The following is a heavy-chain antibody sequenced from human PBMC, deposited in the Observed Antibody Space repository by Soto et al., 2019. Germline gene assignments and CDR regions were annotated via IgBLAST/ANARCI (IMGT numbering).Heavy chain of an antibody. D-gene: IGHD2-2*01. V-gene: IGHV1-2*04. CDR2: INPNSGGT. CDR1: GYTFTGYY. Sequence: ASVKVSCKASGYTFTGYYMHWVRQAPGQGLEWMGWINPNSGGTNYAQKFQGWVTMTRDTSISTAYMELSRLRSDDTAVYYCAAEIVVVPRAYNYYDMDVWGQGTAVTVSS. J-gene: IGHJ6*02. CDR3: AAEIVVVPRAYNYYDMDV.